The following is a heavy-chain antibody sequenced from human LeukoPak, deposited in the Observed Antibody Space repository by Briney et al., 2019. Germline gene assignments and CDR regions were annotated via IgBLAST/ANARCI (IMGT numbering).Heavy chain of an antibody. CDR1: GGTFSSYT. Sequence: SVKVSCKASGGTFSSYTISWVRQAPGQGLEWMGRIIPILGIANYAQKFQGRVTITADKSTSTAYMELSSLRSKDTAVYYCARVTSVGYMFDYWGQGTLVTVSS. J-gene: IGHJ4*02. CDR3: ARVTSVGYMFDY. V-gene: IGHV1-69*02. CDR2: IIPILGIA. D-gene: IGHD2-2*02.